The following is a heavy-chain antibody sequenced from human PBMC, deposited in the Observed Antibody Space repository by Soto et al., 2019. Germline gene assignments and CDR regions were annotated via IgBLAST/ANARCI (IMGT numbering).Heavy chain of an antibody. CDR1: GFTFSSYS. D-gene: IGHD3-16*02. Sequence: PGGSLRLSCAASGFTFSSYSMNWVRQAPGKGLEWVSSISSSSSYIYYADSVKGRFTISRDNAKNSLYLQMNGLRAEDTAVYYCARGPDDYVWGSYRTSGPYYYYGMDVWGQGTTVTVSS. CDR3: ARGPDDYVWGSYRTSGPYYYYGMDV. V-gene: IGHV3-21*01. CDR2: ISSSSSYI. J-gene: IGHJ6*02.